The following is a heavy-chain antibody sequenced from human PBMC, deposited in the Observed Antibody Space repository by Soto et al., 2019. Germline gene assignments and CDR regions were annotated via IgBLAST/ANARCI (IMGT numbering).Heavy chain of an antibody. J-gene: IGHJ4*02. V-gene: IGHV3-30*18. CDR3: AKGGKWLQSHFDY. CDR1: GFTFSSYG. CDR2: ISYDGSNK. D-gene: IGHD5-12*01. Sequence: QVHLVESGGGVVQPGRSLRLSCVVFGFTFSSYGMHWVRQAPGKGLEWVAVISYDGSNKYYADSVKGRFTFSRDNSKNTRYLQMNSLRAEDTAVYYCAKGGKWLQSHFDYWGQGTLVTVSS.